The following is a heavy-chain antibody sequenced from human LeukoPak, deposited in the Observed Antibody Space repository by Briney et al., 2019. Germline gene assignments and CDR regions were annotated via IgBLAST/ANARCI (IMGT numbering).Heavy chain of an antibody. D-gene: IGHD5-24*01. Sequence: GGSLRLSCAASGFTFSSYTMNWVRQAPGKGLEWVSSISSSSNYIYNADSVKGRFSISRDNAKNSMYLEMNSLRAEDTAVYFCARDRGWQQFDYWGQGTLVTVSA. J-gene: IGHJ4*02. CDR1: GFTFSSYT. V-gene: IGHV3-21*01. CDR3: ARDRGWQQFDY. CDR2: ISSSSNYI.